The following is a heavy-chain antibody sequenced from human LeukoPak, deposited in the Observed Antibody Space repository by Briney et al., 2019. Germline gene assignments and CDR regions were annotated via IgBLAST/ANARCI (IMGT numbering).Heavy chain of an antibody. CDR2: IKQDGSEK. V-gene: IGHV3-7*01. J-gene: IGHJ3*02. D-gene: IGHD2-21*02. CDR1: GFTFSSYW. CDR3: AREVTAIDAFDI. Sequence: GGSLRLSCAASGFTFSSYWMSWVRQAPGKGLEWVANIKQDGSEKYYVDSVKGRFTISRDNAKNSPYLQMNSLRAEDTAVYHCAREVTAIDAFDIWGQGTMVTVSS.